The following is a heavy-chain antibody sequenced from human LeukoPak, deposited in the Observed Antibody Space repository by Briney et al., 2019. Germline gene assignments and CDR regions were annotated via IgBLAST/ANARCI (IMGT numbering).Heavy chain of an antibody. CDR2: ISYDGSNK. CDR3: ARDNWELAAAGTGSPYYYYGMDV. D-gene: IGHD6-13*01. V-gene: IGHV3-30*03. Sequence: GRSLRLSCAASGFTFSSYGMHWVRQAPGKGLEWVAVISYDGSNKYYADSVKGRFTISRDNSKNTLYLQMNSLRAEDTAVYYCARDNWELAAAGTGSPYYYYGMDVWGQGTTVTVSS. CDR1: GFTFSSYG. J-gene: IGHJ6*02.